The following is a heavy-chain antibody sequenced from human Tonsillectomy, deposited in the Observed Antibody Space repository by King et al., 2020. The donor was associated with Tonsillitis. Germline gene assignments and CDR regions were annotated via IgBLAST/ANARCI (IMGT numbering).Heavy chain of an antibody. CDR3: TTEDEAGVYAMDV. CDR1: GFTFSNAW. Sequence: DVQLVESGGGLVKPGGSLIVSCAASGFTFSNAWMNWVRQAPGKGLEWVGRIKSESDDGTADFAAPEKVRFTISRDDSTNTLYLQMNSLKKEDTAVYFCTTEDEAGVYAMDVWGQGTTVTVSS. D-gene: IGHD3-10*01. CDR2: IKSESDDGTA. J-gene: IGHJ6*02. V-gene: IGHV3-15*01.